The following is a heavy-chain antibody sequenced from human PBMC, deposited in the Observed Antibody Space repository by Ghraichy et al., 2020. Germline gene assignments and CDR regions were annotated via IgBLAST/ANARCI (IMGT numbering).Heavy chain of an antibody. CDR2: IYYSGST. CDR3: ARHGSSRQQLVEAVAGTGLIDY. J-gene: IGHJ4*02. V-gene: IGHV4-39*01. D-gene: IGHD6-19*01. Sequence: SETLSLTCTVSGGSISSSSYYWGWIRQPPGKGLEWIGSIYYSGSTYYNPSLKSRVTISVDTSKNQFSLKLSSVTAADTAVYYCARHGSSRQQLVEAVAGTGLIDYWGQGTLVTVSS. CDR1: GGSISSSSYY.